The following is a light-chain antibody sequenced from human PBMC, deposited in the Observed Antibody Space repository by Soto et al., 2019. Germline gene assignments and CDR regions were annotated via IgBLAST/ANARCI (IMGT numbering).Light chain of an antibody. J-gene: IGKJ1*01. Sequence: DIQMTQSPSTLSASVGDRVTITCRASQSISSWLAWYQQKPGKAPKXLIYKASSLESGVPSRFSGSGSGTELTLTISSLQPDDFETYYCQQYNSYSWTFGQGTKVDIK. CDR3: QQYNSYSWT. V-gene: IGKV1-5*03. CDR1: QSISSW. CDR2: KAS.